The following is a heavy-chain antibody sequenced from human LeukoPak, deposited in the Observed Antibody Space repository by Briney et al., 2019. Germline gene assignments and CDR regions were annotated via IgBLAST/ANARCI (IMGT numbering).Heavy chain of an antibody. CDR3: ARESYSGYDSFDF. CDR2: LSGSGITT. D-gene: IGHD5-12*01. CDR1: GFTFSNSA. Sequence: GGSLRLSCAASGFTFSNSAMSWVRQAPGKGLEWVSTLSGSGITTYYADSVKGRFTISRDNAKNSLTLQMNSLRVEDTAVYYCARESYSGYDSFDFWGQGTLVTVSS. J-gene: IGHJ4*02. V-gene: IGHV3-23*01.